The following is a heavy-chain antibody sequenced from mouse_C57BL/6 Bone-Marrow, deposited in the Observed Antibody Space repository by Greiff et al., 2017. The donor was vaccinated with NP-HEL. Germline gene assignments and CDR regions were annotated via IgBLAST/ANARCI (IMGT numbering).Heavy chain of an antibody. D-gene: IGHD1-1*01. J-gene: IGHJ4*01. V-gene: IGHV14-4*01. CDR2: IDPENGDT. CDR1: GFNIKDDY. Sequence: VHVKQSGAELVRPGASVKLSCTASGFNIKDDYMHWVKQRPEQGLEWIGWIDPENGDTEYASKFQGQATITADTSSNTAYLQLSSLTSEDTAVYYCTTEYYGSSYYAMDYWGQGTSVTVSS. CDR3: TTEYYGSSYYAMDY.